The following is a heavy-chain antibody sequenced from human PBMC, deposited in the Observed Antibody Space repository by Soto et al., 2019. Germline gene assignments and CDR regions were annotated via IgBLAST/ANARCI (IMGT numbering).Heavy chain of an antibody. CDR2: ISGSGGST. V-gene: IGHV3-23*01. Sequence: EVQLLESGGGLVQPGGSLRLSCAASGFTFSSYAMSWVRQAPGKGLEWVSAISGSGGSTYYVDSVKGRFTISRDNSKNQLYLQMNSLRAEDTAVYYCAKDIVPLWFGESRNWGQGTLVTVSS. CDR1: GFTFSSYA. D-gene: IGHD3-10*01. CDR3: AKDIVPLWFGESRN. J-gene: IGHJ4*02.